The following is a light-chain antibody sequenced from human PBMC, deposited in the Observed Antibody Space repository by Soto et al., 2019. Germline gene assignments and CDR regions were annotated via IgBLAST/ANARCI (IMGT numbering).Light chain of an antibody. Sequence: DLQMTQASFSPSSSVGERVTITCLASQGISSYLNWYQQKPGKAPKLLIYAASSLQSGVPSRFSGSGSGTDFTLTISSLQPEDFATYYCQQSYSTPITFGQGTRLEIK. J-gene: IGKJ5*01. V-gene: IGKV1-39*01. CDR3: QQSYSTPIT. CDR2: AAS. CDR1: QGISSY.